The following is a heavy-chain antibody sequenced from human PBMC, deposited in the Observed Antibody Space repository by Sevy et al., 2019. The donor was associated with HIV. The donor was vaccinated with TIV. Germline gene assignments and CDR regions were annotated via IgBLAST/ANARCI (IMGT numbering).Heavy chain of an antibody. Sequence: GGSLRLSCAASGFTFSNYVMHWVRQAPGKGLEWVAVISYDGSNRYYADSVKGRFTISRDNSKNTLYLQMNSLRGEDTAMYYCARVTIAAAGPDDYWGQGTLVTFSS. D-gene: IGHD6-13*01. CDR3: ARVTIAAAGPDDY. J-gene: IGHJ4*02. CDR1: GFTFSNYV. V-gene: IGHV3-30-3*01. CDR2: ISYDGSNR.